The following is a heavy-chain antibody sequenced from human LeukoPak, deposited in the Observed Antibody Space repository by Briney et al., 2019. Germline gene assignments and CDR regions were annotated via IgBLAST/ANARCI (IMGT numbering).Heavy chain of an antibody. CDR3: ARPDGDYSPYYFDY. Sequence: ASVTVSCKASGYTFTGYYMHWVRQAPGQGLEWMGWINPNSGGTNYAQKFQGRVTMTRDTSISTAYMELSRLRSDDTAVYYCARPDGDYSPYYFDYWGQGTLVTVSS. J-gene: IGHJ4*02. CDR1: GYTFTGYY. CDR2: INPNSGGT. V-gene: IGHV1-2*02. D-gene: IGHD4-17*01.